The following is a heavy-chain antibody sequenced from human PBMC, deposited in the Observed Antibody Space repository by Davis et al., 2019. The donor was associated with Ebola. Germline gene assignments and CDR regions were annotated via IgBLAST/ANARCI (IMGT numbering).Heavy chain of an antibody. CDR2: MYYSGNT. Sequence: PSETLSLTCTLPGGSISSYYWNWIRQLPGKGLEWIGYMYYSGNTKHNPSLKSRVTMSVDTSKNQFSLKLTSVTAADTAVYYCARGRIHDATEYWGQGTLVTVSS. D-gene: IGHD4/OR15-4a*01. CDR3: ARGRIHDATEY. V-gene: IGHV4-59*01. J-gene: IGHJ4*02. CDR1: GGSISSYY.